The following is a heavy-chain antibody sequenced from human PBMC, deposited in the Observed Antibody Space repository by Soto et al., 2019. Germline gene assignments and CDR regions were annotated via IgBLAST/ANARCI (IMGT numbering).Heavy chain of an antibody. CDR3: ARRWGGTFGY. D-gene: IGHD2-21*01. J-gene: IGHJ4*02. CDR2: IYYSGST. CDR1: GGSISSYY. V-gene: IGHV4-59*01. Sequence: QVQLQESGPGLVKPSETLSLTCTVSGGSISSYYWSWIRQPPGKGLEWIGYIYYSGSTNYNPSLKRRVTISVDTSKNQFSLKLSSVTAADTAVYYCARRWGGTFGYWGQGTLVTVSS.